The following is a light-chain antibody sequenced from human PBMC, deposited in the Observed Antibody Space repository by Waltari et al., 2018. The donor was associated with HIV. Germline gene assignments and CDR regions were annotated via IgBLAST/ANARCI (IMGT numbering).Light chain of an antibody. CDR3: QRYNNWPPAWT. J-gene: IGKJ1*01. Sequence: EIVMTQSPAILSVSAGERVTLSCRASQSVNSNLAWYQQKPGQAPRLLIYGASTRAAGIPARFSGSGSGTEFTLTISSLQSEDFAVYYCQRYNNWPPAWTFGQGTKVEIK. CDR1: QSVNSN. CDR2: GAS. V-gene: IGKV3-15*01.